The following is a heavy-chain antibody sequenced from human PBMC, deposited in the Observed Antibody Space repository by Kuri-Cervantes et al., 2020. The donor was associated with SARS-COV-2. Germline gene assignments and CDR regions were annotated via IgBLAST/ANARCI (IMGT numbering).Heavy chain of an antibody. CDR2: IYYSGST. D-gene: IGHD3-3*01. CDR1: GGSISSYY. Sequence: ESLKISCTVSGGSISSYYWSWIRQPPGKGLEWIGYIYYSGSTNYNPSLKSRVTISVDTSKNQFSLKLSSVTAADTAVYYCARHDDYDLGSMDVWGKGTTVTVSS. J-gene: IGHJ6*03. V-gene: IGHV4-59*08. CDR3: ARHDDYDLGSMDV.